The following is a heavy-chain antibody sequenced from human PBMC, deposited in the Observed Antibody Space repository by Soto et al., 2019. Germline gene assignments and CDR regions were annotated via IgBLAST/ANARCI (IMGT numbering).Heavy chain of an antibody. CDR3: AKGLYYYGSGSYADY. J-gene: IGHJ4*02. Sequence: EVQVLESGGGLVQSGGSLRLSCAASGFTFSNYAMNWVRQAPGKGLEWVSGISSSGGNTYFADSVKGRFTISRDNSKNTLSLQMNSLRAEDTAVYYCAKGLYYYGSGSYADYWGQGTLVTVSS. CDR2: ISSSGGNT. CDR1: GFTFSNYA. V-gene: IGHV3-23*01. D-gene: IGHD3-10*01.